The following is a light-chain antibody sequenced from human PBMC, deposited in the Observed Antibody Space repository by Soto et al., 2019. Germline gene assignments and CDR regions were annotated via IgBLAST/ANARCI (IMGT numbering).Light chain of an antibody. CDR3: QQYHTSSIT. V-gene: IGKV3-15*01. CDR2: DTS. Sequence: EVVMTQSPSTLSVSPGECVTLSCRASQGIGDTLAWYQHKPGQTPRLLIYDTSTRATGVPARFSGSRSGPEFTLSIDSLQPDDFATYYCQQYHTSSITFGQGTRLEIK. CDR1: QGIGDT. J-gene: IGKJ5*01.